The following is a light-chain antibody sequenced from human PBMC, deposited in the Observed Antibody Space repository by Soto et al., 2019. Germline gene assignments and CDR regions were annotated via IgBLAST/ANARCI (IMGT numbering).Light chain of an antibody. CDR3: QQYDTYSWT. Sequence: EIQMNQSPSTLYASVGDGVTITCRASQSVNKWLAWYQQKSGKAPNLLIYDASDLESGVPSRFSGSGSGTEFTLTITSLQPDDCATYYCQQYDTYSWTFGQGTRVEIK. CDR1: QSVNKW. V-gene: IGKV1-5*01. CDR2: DAS. J-gene: IGKJ1*01.